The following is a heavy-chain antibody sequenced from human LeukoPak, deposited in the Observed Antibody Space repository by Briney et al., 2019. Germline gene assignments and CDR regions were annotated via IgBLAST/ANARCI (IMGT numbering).Heavy chain of an antibody. CDR2: ISSSSSYI. CDR3: ARDRGTTVTMDLSWGMDV. D-gene: IGHD4-17*01. CDR1: GFTFSSYS. J-gene: IGHJ6*02. Sequence: PGGSLRLSCAASGFTFSSYSMNWVRQAPGKGLEWVSSISSSSSYIYYADSVKGRFTISRDNAKNSLYLQMNSLRAEDTAVYYCARDRGTTVTMDLSWGMDVWGQGTTVTVSS. V-gene: IGHV3-21*01.